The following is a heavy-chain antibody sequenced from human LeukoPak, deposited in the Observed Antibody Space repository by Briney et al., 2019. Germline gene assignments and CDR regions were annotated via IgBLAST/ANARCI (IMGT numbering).Heavy chain of an antibody. J-gene: IGHJ4*02. CDR1: GYTFNIYG. V-gene: IGHV1-18*01. D-gene: IGHD2-2*01. CDR2: ISPYNGNT. CDR3: ARGEVVVPAAIRLGMDY. Sequence: ASVKVSCKTSGYTFNIYGISWVRQAPGQGLEWMGWISPYNGNTKYAQKFQGRVTMTRDTSISTAYMELSRLRSDDTAVYYCARGEVVVPAAIRLGMDYWGQGTLVTVSS.